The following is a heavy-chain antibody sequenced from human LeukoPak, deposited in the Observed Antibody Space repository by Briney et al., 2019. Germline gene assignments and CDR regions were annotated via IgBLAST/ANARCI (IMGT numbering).Heavy chain of an antibody. J-gene: IGHJ6*02. CDR3: ARDFAVTTAYYYGVDV. D-gene: IGHD4-17*01. Sequence: PSETLSLTCTVSGGSISSYYWSWIRQPPGKGLEWIGYIYYSGSTDYNPPLRSRVTISVDTPKNQFSLKLSSVTAADTAVYYCARDFAVTTAYYYGVDVWGQGITVTVSS. CDR2: IYYSGST. CDR1: GGSISSYY. V-gene: IGHV4-59*01.